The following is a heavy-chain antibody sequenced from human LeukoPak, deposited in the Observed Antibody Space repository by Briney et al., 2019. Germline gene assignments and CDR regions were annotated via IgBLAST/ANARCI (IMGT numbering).Heavy chain of an antibody. CDR2: IIPIFGTA. J-gene: IGHJ6*03. CDR1: GGTFSSYA. CDR3: ASLASEGYYYYYMDV. V-gene: IGHV1-69*06. Sequence: SVKVSCKVSGGTFSSYAISWVRQAPGQGLEWMGGIIPIFGTANYAQKFQGRVTITADKSTSTAYMELSSLRSEDTAVYYCASLASEGYYYYYMDVWGKGTTVTVSS.